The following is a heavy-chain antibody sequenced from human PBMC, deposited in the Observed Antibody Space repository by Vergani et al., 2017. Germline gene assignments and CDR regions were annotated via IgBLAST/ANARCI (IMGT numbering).Heavy chain of an antibody. CDR1: GGSISSHY. D-gene: IGHD3-16*01. CDR2: IYYSGST. V-gene: IGHV4-59*11. Sequence: QVQLQESGPGLVKPSETLSLTCTVSGGSISSHYWSWIRQPPGKGLGWIGYIYYSGSTNYNPSLKSRVTISVDTPKNQFSLKLSSVTAADTAVYYCARWGQGSEITFGDPPQGWYFDLWGRGTLVTVSS. CDR3: ARWGQGSEITFGDPPQGWYFDL. J-gene: IGHJ2*01.